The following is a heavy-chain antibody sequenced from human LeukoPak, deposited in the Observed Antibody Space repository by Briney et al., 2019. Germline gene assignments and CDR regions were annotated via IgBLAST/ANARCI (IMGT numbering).Heavy chain of an antibody. V-gene: IGHV4-34*01. CDR1: GGSFSGYY. D-gene: IGHD2-2*01. CDR3: ARGYLDCSSTSCQYYFDY. CDR2: INHSGST. Sequence: PSETLSLTCAVYGGSFSGYYWSWIRQPPGKGLEWIGEINHSGSTNYNPSLKSRVTISVDTSKNQFSLKLSSVTAADTAVYYCARGYLDCSSTSCQYYFDYWGQGTLVTVSS. J-gene: IGHJ4*02.